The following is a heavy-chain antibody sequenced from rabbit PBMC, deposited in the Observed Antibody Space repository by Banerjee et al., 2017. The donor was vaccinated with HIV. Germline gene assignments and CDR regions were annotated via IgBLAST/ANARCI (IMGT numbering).Heavy chain of an antibody. D-gene: IGHD1-1*01. CDR2: INTDSGSA. CDR1: GIDFSSDYD. CDR3: ARFSSDVNVFDF. Sequence: QEQLVESGGGLVQPEGSLTLTCKASGIDFSSDYDIGCVRQAPGKGLEWIGCINTDSGSAYYASWVNGRFTITRSTSLNTVDLKMTSLTAADMATYFCARFSSDVNVFDFWGQGTLVTVS. V-gene: IGHV1S43*01. J-gene: IGHJ3*01.